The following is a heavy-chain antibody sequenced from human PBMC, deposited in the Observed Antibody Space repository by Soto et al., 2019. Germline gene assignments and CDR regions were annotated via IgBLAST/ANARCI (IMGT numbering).Heavy chain of an antibody. D-gene: IGHD6-13*01. CDR2: ISSSSSYI. V-gene: IGHV3-21*01. J-gene: IGHJ3*02. CDR3: ARDRGRSSSWYDAFDI. CDR1: GFTFSSYS. Sequence: GGSLRLSCAASGFTFSSYSMNWVRQAPGKGLEWVSSISSSSSYIYYADSVKGRFTISRDNAKNSLYLQMNSLRAEDTAVYYCARDRGRSSSWYDAFDIWGQGTMVTVSS.